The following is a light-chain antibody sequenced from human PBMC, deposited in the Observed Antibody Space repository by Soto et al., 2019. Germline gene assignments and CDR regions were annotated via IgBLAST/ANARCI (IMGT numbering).Light chain of an antibody. Sequence: EIVLTQSPATLSLSPGERATLSCRASQSVSSYLAWCQQKPGQAPRLLIYDASNRATGIPARFSGSGSGTDFTLTISSLEPEDFAVYYCHQRSNWQTFGQGTKVEIK. CDR3: HQRSNWQT. CDR2: DAS. CDR1: QSVSSY. V-gene: IGKV3-11*01. J-gene: IGKJ1*01.